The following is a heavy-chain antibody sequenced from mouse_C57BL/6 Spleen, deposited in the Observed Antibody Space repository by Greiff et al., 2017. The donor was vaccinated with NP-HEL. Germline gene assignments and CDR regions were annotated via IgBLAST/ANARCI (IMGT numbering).Heavy chain of an antibody. CDR2: IDPSDSYT. CDR3: ASIYDGGLFAY. Sequence: VQLQQSGAELVKPGASVKLSCKASGYTFTSYWMQWVKQRPGQGLEWIGEIDPSDSYTNYNQKFKGKATLTVDTSSSTAYMQLSSLTSEDSAVYYCASIYDGGLFAYWGQGTLVTVSA. D-gene: IGHD2-3*01. J-gene: IGHJ3*01. CDR1: GYTFTSYW. V-gene: IGHV1-50*01.